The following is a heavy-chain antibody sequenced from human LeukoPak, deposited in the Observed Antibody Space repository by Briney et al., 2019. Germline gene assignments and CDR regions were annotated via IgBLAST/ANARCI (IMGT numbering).Heavy chain of an antibody. V-gene: IGHV3-30*02. J-gene: IGHJ4*02. CDR2: IRYDGSRK. CDR3: AKDPRHYYDSSGYDY. D-gene: IGHD3-22*01. CDR1: GFIFSSYG. Sequence: WGSLRLSCAASGFIFSSYGMHWVRQAPDKGLEWVAFIRYDGSRKYYADSVKGRFTISRDNSKNMLYLQMNSLRAEDTAVYYCAKDPRHYYDSSGYDYWGQGTLVTVSS.